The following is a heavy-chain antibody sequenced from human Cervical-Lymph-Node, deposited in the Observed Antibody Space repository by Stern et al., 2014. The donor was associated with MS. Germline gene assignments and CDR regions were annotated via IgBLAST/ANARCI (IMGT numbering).Heavy chain of an antibody. CDR3: AHSTWYSVSYYRLNAFDI. CDR1: GFSLSTSGVG. CDR2: IYWDDDK. J-gene: IGHJ3*02. Sequence: QVTLRESGPTLVKPTQTLTLTCTFSGFSLSTSGVGVGWIRQPPGKALEWLALIYWDDDKRYSPSLKSRLTITKDTSKNQVVLTMTNMDPVDTATYYCAHSTWYSVSYYRLNAFDIWGQGTMVTVSS. D-gene: IGHD1-26*01. V-gene: IGHV2-5*02.